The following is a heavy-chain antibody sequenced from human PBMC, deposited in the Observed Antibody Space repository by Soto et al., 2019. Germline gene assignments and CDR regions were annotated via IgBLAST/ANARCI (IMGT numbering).Heavy chain of an antibody. D-gene: IGHD6-19*01. CDR3: ARGSVGIDSIDWYCDY. CDR2: IIPIFGTA. CDR1: GGTFSSYA. J-gene: IGHJ4*02. Sequence: SVKVSCKASGGTFSSYAISWVRQAPGQGLEWMGGIIPIFGTANYAQKFQGRVTITADKSTSTAYMELSSLRSEDTAVYYCARGSVGIDSIDWYCDYWGQGTLVTVSS. V-gene: IGHV1-69*06.